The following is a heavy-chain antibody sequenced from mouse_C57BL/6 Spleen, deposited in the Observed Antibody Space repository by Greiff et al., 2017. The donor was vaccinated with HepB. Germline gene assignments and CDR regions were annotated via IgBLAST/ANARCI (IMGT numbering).Heavy chain of an antibody. J-gene: IGHJ3*01. V-gene: IGHV7-3*01. CDR1: GFTFTDYY. CDR2: IRKKANGYTT. D-gene: IGHD5-5*01. CDR3: ARSYYLGEPWFAY. Sequence: EVMLVESGGGLVQPGGSLSLSCAASGFTFTDYYMSWVRQPPGKALEWLGFIRKKANGYTTEYSASVKGRFTISRDNSQSILYLQMNALRAEDSATYYCARSYYLGEPWFAYWGQGTLVTVSA.